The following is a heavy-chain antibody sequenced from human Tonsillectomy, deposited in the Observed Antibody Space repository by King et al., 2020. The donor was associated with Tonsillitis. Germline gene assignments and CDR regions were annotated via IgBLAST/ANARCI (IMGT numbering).Heavy chain of an antibody. CDR1: GGSFSGYY. CDR3: ARPQGYCSSTSCYTPFDY. V-gene: IGHV4-34*01. D-gene: IGHD2-2*02. CDR2: INHSGST. Sequence: HVQLQQWGAGLLKPSETLSLTCAVYGGSFSGYYWSWIRQPPGKGLEWMGEINHSGSTNYNPSLKSRVTISVDTSKNQFSLKLSSVTAADTAVYYCARPQGYCSSTSCYTPFDYWGQGTLVTVSS. J-gene: IGHJ4*02.